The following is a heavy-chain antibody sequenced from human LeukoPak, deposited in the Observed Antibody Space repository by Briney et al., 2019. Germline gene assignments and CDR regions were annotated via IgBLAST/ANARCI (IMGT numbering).Heavy chain of an antibody. J-gene: IGHJ6*02. CDR1: GGTFSSYA. D-gene: IGHD6-25*01. CDR2: IIPILGIA. CDR3: ARGSGIAAADWYYYGMDV. Sequence: GASVKVSCKASGGTFSSYAISWVRQAPGQGLEWMGRIIPILGIANYAQKFQGRVTITADKSTSTAYMELSSLRSEDTAVYYCARGSGIAAADWYYYGMDVWGQGTTVTVSS. V-gene: IGHV1-69*04.